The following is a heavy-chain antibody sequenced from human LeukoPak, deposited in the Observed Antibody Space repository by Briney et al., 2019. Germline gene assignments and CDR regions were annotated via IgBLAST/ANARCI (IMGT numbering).Heavy chain of an antibody. Sequence: ASVKVSCKASGYTFTSYYMHWVRQAPGQGLEWIGIINPSGGSTSYAQKFQGRVTMTRDMSTSTVYMELSRLRSDDTAVYYCARGHCSGGSCRTAWFDPWGQGTLVTVSS. CDR3: ARGHCSGGSCRTAWFDP. V-gene: IGHV1-46*01. D-gene: IGHD2-15*01. CDR1: GYTFTSYY. CDR2: INPSGGST. J-gene: IGHJ5*02.